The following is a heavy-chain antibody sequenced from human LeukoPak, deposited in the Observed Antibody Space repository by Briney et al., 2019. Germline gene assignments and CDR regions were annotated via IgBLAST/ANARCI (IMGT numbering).Heavy chain of an antibody. J-gene: IGHJ4*02. CDR3: ARDIEWFGEFSPNFDY. Sequence: ASVKVSCKASGYTFTSYYMHWVRQAPGQGLEWMGIINPSGGSTSYAQKFQGRVTMTRDTSTSTVYMELSSLRSEDTAVYYCARDIEWFGEFSPNFDYWGQGTLVTVSS. V-gene: IGHV1-46*01. CDR2: INPSGGST. CDR1: GYTFTSYY. D-gene: IGHD3-10*01.